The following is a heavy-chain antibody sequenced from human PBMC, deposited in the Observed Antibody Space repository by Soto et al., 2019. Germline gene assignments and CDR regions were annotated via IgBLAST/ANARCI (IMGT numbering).Heavy chain of an antibody. CDR2: IYYSGST. D-gene: IGHD2-21*01. CDR3: ARDLGGEVGMDV. V-gene: IGHV4-31*03. CDR1: GGSISSGGYY. Sequence: SETLSLTSTLSGGSISSGGYYWSWIRQHPGKGLEWIGYIYYSGSTYYNPSLKSRVTISVDTSKNQFSLKLSSVTAADTAVYYCARDLGGEVGMDVWGQGTTVTVSS. J-gene: IGHJ6*02.